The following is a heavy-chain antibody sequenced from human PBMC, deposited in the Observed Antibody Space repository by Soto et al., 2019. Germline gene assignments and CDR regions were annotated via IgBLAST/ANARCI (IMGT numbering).Heavy chain of an antibody. CDR1: GGSISSSSYY. Sequence: QLQLQESGPGLVKPSETLSLTCTVSGGSISSSSYYWGWIRQPPGKGLEWIGSIYYSGSTYYNPSLKNRVTISVDTPKNQFSLKLSSVTAADTAVYYCPRHGGRGVDYWGQGTLVTVSS. CDR3: PRHGGRGVDY. V-gene: IGHV4-39*01. J-gene: IGHJ4*02. D-gene: IGHD6-25*01. CDR2: IYYSGST.